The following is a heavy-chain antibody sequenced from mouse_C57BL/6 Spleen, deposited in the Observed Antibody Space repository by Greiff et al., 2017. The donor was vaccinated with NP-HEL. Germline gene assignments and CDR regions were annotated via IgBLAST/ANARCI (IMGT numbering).Heavy chain of an antibody. CDR1: GYSITSDY. Sequence: EVNVVESGPGLAKPSQALSLTCSVTGYSITSDYWNWIRKFPGNKLEYMGYISYSGSTYYNPSLKSRISITRDTSKNQYYLQLNSVTTEDTATYYCARGIYDGSHFDVWGTGTTVTVSS. J-gene: IGHJ1*03. CDR2: ISYSGST. V-gene: IGHV3-8*01. D-gene: IGHD2-3*01. CDR3: ARGIYDGSHFDV.